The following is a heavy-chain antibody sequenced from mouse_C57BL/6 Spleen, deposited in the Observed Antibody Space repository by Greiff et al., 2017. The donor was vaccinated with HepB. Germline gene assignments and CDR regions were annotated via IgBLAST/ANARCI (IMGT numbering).Heavy chain of an antibody. CDR3: ARIYPIYDGYYGFFDY. CDR2: IWTGGGT. CDR1: GFSLTSYA. J-gene: IGHJ2*01. D-gene: IGHD2-3*01. Sequence: VQGVESGPGLVAPSQSLSITCTVSGFSLTSYAISWVRQPPGKGLEWLGVIWTGGGTNYNSALKSRLSISKDNSKSQVFLKMNSLQTDDTARYYCARIYPIYDGYYGFFDYWGQGTTLTVSS. V-gene: IGHV2-9-1*01.